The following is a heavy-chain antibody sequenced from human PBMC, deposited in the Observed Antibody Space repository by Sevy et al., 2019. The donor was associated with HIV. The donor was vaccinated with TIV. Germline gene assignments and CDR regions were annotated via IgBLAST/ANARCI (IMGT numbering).Heavy chain of an antibody. V-gene: IGHV3-23*01. CDR1: GFTFSNYA. CDR3: ASGDTTMITDLDY. CDR2: INNGGST. D-gene: IGHD5-18*01. Sequence: GGFLRLSCGASGFTFSNYAMSWVRQAPGKGPEWVSGINNGGSTYYADSVKGRFTISRDNSKKMEFLQMNSLRAEDTYEYYCASGDTTMITDLDYWGQGALVTVSS. J-gene: IGHJ4*02.